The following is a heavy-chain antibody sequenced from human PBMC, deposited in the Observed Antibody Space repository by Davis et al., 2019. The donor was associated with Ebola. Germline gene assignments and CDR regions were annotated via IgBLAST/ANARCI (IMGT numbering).Heavy chain of an antibody. CDR2: LKQDGSEK. CDR3: ARGPSTGNSFTY. Sequence: GESLKIPCAASGFTFRDYAMSWVRQAPGKGLEWVASLKQDGSEKYYVDSVKGRFTISRDNAENSLSLQMNGLRAEDTAVYYCARGPSTGNSFTYWGQGTLVTVSS. D-gene: IGHD6-13*01. CDR1: GFTFRDYA. J-gene: IGHJ4*02. V-gene: IGHV3-7*01.